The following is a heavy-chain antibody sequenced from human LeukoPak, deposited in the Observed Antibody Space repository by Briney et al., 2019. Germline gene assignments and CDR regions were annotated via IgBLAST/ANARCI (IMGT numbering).Heavy chain of an antibody. V-gene: IGHV4-4*02. D-gene: IGHD7-27*01. CDR2: IYHSGST. Sequence: SETLSLTCAVSGGSISSSNWWSWVRQPPGKGLEWIGEIYHSGSTNYNPSLKSRVTISVDKSKNQFSLKLSSVTAADTAVYYCARVVGALFLGGAPTRLGNYGMDVWGKGTTVTVPS. J-gene: IGHJ6*04. CDR1: GGSISSSNW. CDR3: ARVVGALFLGGAPTRLGNYGMDV.